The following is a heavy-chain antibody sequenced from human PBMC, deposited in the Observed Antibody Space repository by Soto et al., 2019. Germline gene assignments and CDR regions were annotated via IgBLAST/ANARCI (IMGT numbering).Heavy chain of an antibody. CDR2: IWYDGSNK. V-gene: IGHV3-33*01. CDR3: ARDTAYNEILTGSLKTKYYYGMDV. J-gene: IGHJ6*02. D-gene: IGHD3-9*01. Sequence: PGGSLRLSCAAPGFTFSSYGMHWVRQAPGKGLEWVALIWYDGSNKYYADSLEGRFTISRDNSKNTLYLQVNSLRVEDTAVYYCARDTAYNEILTGSLKTKYYYGMDVWGQGTTVTVSS. CDR1: GFTFSSYG.